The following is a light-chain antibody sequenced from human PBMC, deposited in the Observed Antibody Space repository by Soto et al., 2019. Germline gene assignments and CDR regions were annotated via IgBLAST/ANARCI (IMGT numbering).Light chain of an antibody. CDR1: QSVSNNY. V-gene: IGKV3-20*01. CDR3: QQYGGSPLYT. CDR2: AAS. Sequence: EVVLTQSPGTLSLSPGERATLSCRASQSVSNNYLSWYQRKPGQAPRLLIYAASSRATGIPDRFSGSGSGTDFTLIISRLEPEDFAVYYCQQYGGSPLYTFGQGTKLEIK. J-gene: IGKJ2*01.